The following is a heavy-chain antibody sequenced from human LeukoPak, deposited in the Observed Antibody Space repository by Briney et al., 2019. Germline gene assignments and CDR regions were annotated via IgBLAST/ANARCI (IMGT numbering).Heavy chain of an antibody. CDR1: KFTFSSNE. D-gene: IGHD1-26*01. CDR3: AGHPGELRSIYAFDI. CDR2: ISSSGSTI. V-gene: IGHV3-48*03. J-gene: IGHJ3*02. Sequence: GGSLRLSCTASKFTFSSNEMNWVRQAPGKGLEWVSWISSSGSTIYYADSVKGRFTISRDNSKNTLYLQMNSLRAEDTAVYYCAGHPGELRSIYAFDIWGQGTMVTVSS.